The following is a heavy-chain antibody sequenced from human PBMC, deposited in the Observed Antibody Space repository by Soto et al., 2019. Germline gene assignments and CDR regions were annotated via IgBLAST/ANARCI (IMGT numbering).Heavy chain of an antibody. D-gene: IGHD6-19*01. CDR2: ISYDGSSK. J-gene: IGHJ4*02. CDR3: AKDRSCSSGLDY. V-gene: IGHV3-30*18. CDR1: GFTFSSYD. Sequence: QVQLVESGGGVVQPGRSLRLSCAASGFTFSSYDMHWVRQAPGKGLEWVAIISYDGSSKYYTDSVKGRFTISRDNSKNTLYLQMNSLRAEDTAVYYCAKDRSCSSGLDYWGQGTLVTVSS.